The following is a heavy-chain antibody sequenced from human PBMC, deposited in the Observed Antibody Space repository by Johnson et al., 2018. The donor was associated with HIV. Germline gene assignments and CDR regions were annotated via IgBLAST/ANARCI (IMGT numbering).Heavy chain of an antibody. V-gene: IGHV3-30*18. CDR1: GFTVSNHY. Sequence: VQLVESGGGLVQPGGSLRLSCAASGFTVSNHYMNWVRQAPGKGLEWVAVISYDGSNKYYADSVKGRFTISRDNSKNTLYLQMNSLRAEDTAVYYCAKTEDAFDIWGQGTMVTVSS. CDR3: AKTEDAFDI. CDR2: ISYDGSNK. J-gene: IGHJ3*02.